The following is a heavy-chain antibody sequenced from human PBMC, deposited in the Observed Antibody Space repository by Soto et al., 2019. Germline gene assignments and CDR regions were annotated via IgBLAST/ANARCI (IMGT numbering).Heavy chain of an antibody. CDR1: GFTFSSYG. J-gene: IGHJ4*02. CDR2: ISYDGSNK. CDR3: AKSALVIKG. Sequence: QVQLVESGGGVVQPGRSLRLSCAASGFTFSSYGMHWVRQAPGKGLEWVAVISYDGSNKYYAHSVKRGFTISRDNSTNTLYLQMNSLRADDTAVYYCAKSALVIKGWGQGTLVTVSS. D-gene: IGHD2-8*01. V-gene: IGHV3-30*18.